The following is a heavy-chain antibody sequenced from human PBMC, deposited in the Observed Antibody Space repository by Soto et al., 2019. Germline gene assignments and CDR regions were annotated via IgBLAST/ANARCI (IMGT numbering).Heavy chain of an antibody. CDR3: ARDSALLLEAIFDY. V-gene: IGHV3-33*01. D-gene: IGHD3-22*01. Sequence: QVQLVESGGGVVQPGRSLRLSCAASGFTFSSYGMHWVRQAPGEGLEWVAVIWYDGSNKYYADSVKGRFTISRDNSKNTLYLQMNSLRAEDTAVYYCARDSALLLEAIFDYWGQGTLVTVSS. CDR1: GFTFSSYG. CDR2: IWYDGSNK. J-gene: IGHJ4*02.